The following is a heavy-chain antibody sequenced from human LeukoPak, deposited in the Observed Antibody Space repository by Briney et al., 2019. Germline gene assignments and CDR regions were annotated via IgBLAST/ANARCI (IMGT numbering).Heavy chain of an antibody. CDR2: ISSSSSYI. CDR3: ARDSKLLWFGESGTDY. Sequence: GGSLRLSCAASGFTFSSYAMSWVRQAPGKGLEWVSSISSSSSYIYYADSVKGRFTISRDNAKNSLYLQMNSLRAEDTAVYYCARDSKLLWFGESGTDYWGQGTLVTVSS. D-gene: IGHD3-10*01. J-gene: IGHJ4*02. CDR1: GFTFSSYA. V-gene: IGHV3-21*01.